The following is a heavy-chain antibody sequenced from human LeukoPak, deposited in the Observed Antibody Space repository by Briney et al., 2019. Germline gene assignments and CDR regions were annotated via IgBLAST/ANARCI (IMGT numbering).Heavy chain of an antibody. V-gene: IGHV1-2*02. CDR3: ARGGWQDCSGGSCTSFDY. D-gene: IGHD2-15*01. Sequence: ASVKVSCKASGYTFTGYYMHWVRQAPGQGLEWMGWINPNSGGTNYAQKFQGRVTMTRDTSISTAYMELSRLRSDDTAVYYCARGGWQDCSGGSCTSFDYWGQGTLVIVSS. J-gene: IGHJ4*02. CDR1: GYTFTGYY. CDR2: INPNSGGT.